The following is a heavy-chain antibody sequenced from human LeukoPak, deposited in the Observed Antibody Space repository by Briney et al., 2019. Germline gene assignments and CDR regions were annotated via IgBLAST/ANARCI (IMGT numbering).Heavy chain of an antibody. Sequence: PSETLSLTCVVSGFSINSGYNWGWIRQPPKKGLEWIGTVYHSGSTYYNPSLESRVTILVDMSKNQFSLNLSSVTAADTAVYYYARVRGIFGVVMTHWFDPWGQGTLVTVPS. V-gene: IGHV4-38-2*01. CDR2: VYHSGST. CDR3: ARVRGIFGVVMTHWFDP. J-gene: IGHJ5*02. CDR1: GFSINSGYN. D-gene: IGHD3-3*01.